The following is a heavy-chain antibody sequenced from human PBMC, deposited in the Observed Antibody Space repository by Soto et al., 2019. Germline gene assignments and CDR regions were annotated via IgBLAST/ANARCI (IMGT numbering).Heavy chain of an antibody. J-gene: IGHJ4*02. CDR2: IWYDGSNK. V-gene: IGHV3-33*01. Sequence: LRLSCAASGFTFSSYGMHWVRQAPGKGLEWVAVIWYDGSNKYYADSVKGRFTISRDNSKNTLYLQMNSLRAEDTAVYYCARESYSSSFDYWGQGTLVTVSS. CDR1: GFTFSSYG. D-gene: IGHD6-13*01. CDR3: ARESYSSSFDY.